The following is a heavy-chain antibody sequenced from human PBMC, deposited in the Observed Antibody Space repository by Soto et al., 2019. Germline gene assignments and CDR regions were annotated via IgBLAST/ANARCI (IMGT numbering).Heavy chain of an antibody. V-gene: IGHV1-46*03. CDR1: GYTFTSYY. CDR3: AGDGGIVVVTATYDH. D-gene: IGHD2-21*02. Sequence: QVQLVQSGAEVKKPGASVKVSCKASGYTFTSYYMNWVRQAPGQGLEWLGIINPSGGYTTYAQRVLGTVTVPRDTSTTTDHMELGRPTYPDTCVYYGAGDGGIVVVTATYDHWDERALVSDS. J-gene: IGHJ4*02. CDR2: INPSGGYT.